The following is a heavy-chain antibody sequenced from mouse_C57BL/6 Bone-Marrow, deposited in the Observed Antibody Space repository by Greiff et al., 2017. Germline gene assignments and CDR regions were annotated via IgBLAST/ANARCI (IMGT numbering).Heavy chain of an antibody. V-gene: IGHV1-69*01. Sequence: QVQLQQPGAELVMPGASVKLSCKASGYTFTSYWMHWVKQRPGPGLEWIGEIDPSDSYTNYNQKFKGKSTLTVDKSSSTAYMQLSSLTSEDSAVYYCAREGLLRAWFAYWGQGTLVTVSA. CDR3: AREGLLRAWFAY. CDR2: IDPSDSYT. J-gene: IGHJ3*01. D-gene: IGHD1-1*01. CDR1: GYTFTSYW.